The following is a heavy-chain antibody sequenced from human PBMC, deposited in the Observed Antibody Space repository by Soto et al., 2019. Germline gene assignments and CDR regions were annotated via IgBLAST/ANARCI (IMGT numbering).Heavy chain of an antibody. V-gene: IGHV4-59*02. Sequence: QMQLQASGPGLVKPSETLSLTCNVSGASVSHGYWSWIRQPPGKGLEWIGFMYFGGSFNYNPSLPRRATISVETSKNQFSMKLTSVTASDTAVYYCARSYYDSTGFAVDAWGQGTLVTVSS. J-gene: IGHJ5*02. D-gene: IGHD3-22*01. CDR1: GASVSHGY. CDR3: ARSYYDSTGFAVDA. CDR2: MYFGGSF.